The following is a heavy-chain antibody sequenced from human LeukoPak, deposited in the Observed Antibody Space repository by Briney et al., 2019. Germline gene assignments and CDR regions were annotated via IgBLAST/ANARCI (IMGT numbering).Heavy chain of an antibody. CDR1: GFTFSSYG. J-gene: IGHJ6*04. Sequence: GGSLRLSCAASGFTFSSYGMHWVRQAPGKGLEWVAVIWYDGSNKYYADSVKGRFTISRDNSKNTLYLQMNSLRAEDTAVYYCARDVRSLYYYYGMDVWGKGTTVTVSS. D-gene: IGHD1-26*01. CDR3: ARDVRSLYYYYGMDV. V-gene: IGHV3-33*01. CDR2: IWYDGSNK.